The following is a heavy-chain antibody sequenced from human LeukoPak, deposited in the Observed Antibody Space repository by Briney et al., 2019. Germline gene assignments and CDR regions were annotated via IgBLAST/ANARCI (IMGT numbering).Heavy chain of an antibody. V-gene: IGHV4-59*08. Sequence: SETLSLTCTVSGGSISNYHWSWIRQPPGKGLEWIGYIYYRGSTNYNPSLKSRVTISVDTSKNQFSLKLSSVTAADTAVYYCSGSYCGGDCSYNWFDPWGQGTLVTVSS. CDR1: GGSISNYH. CDR3: SGSYCGGDCSYNWFDP. D-gene: IGHD2-21*01. J-gene: IGHJ5*02. CDR2: IYYRGST.